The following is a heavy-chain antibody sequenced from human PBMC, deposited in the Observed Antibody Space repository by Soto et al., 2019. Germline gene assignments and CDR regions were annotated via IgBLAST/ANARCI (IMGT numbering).Heavy chain of an antibody. CDR2: ISSDGSNK. CDR3: ASPDSYFEY. J-gene: IGHJ4*02. V-gene: IGHV3-30-3*01. CDR1: GFTFSSYA. D-gene: IGHD3-22*01. Sequence: QVQLVESGGGVVRPGRSLRLSCAASGFTFSSYAMHWVRQAPGKGLDWVAVISSDGSNKYYADSVKGRFTISRDNSKNTLYQQMNSLRAEDTAVYYCASPDSYFEYWGQGTLVTVPS.